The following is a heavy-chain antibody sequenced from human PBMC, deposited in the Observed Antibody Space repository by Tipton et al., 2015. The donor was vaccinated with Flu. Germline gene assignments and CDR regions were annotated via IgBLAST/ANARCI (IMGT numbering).Heavy chain of an antibody. CDR3: ARRRGIAAAGIWSVNWFDP. Sequence: TLSLTCTVSGDSISSYYWSWIRQPPGKGLEWIGYIYYSGSTNYNPSLKSRVTISVDTSKNQFSLKLSSVTAADTAVYYCARRRGIAAAGIWSVNWFDPWGQGTLVTVSS. D-gene: IGHD6-13*01. CDR1: GDSISSYY. CDR2: IYYSGST. J-gene: IGHJ5*02. V-gene: IGHV4-59*01.